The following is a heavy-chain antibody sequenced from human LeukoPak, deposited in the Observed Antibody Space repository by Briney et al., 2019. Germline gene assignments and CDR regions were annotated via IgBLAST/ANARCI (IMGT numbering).Heavy chain of an antibody. Sequence: GGSLRLSCAASGFTFSDYWMHWVRQAPGKGLEWVAVISYDGSNKYYADSVKGRFTISRDNAKNLLYLQMNSLRPEDTAVYYCARDPIQLWSFDYWGQGTLVTVSS. CDR2: ISYDGSNK. J-gene: IGHJ4*02. V-gene: IGHV3-30*03. D-gene: IGHD5-18*01. CDR3: ARDPIQLWSFDY. CDR1: GFTFSDYW.